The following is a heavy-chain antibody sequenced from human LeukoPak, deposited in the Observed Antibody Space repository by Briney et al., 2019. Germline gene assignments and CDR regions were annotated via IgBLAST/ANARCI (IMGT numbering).Heavy chain of an antibody. D-gene: IGHD3-10*01. V-gene: IGHV4-31*03. CDR2: IYYSGST. Sequence: SETLSLTCTVSGGSISSGGYYWSWIRQHPGKGLEWIGYIYYSGSTYYNPSLKSRVTISVDTSKNQFSLKLSSVTAADTAVYYCARGMGIQYGNYYGSGEQGYNWFDPWGQGTLVTVSS. J-gene: IGHJ5*02. CDR1: GGSISSGGYY. CDR3: ARGMGIQYGNYYGSGEQGYNWFDP.